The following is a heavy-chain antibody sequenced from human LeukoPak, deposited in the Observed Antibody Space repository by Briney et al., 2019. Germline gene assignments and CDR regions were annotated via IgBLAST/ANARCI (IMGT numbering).Heavy chain of an antibody. CDR1: GGSISSYY. V-gene: IGHV4-59*01. CDR2: IYHNGNT. CDR3: ARAPYSGSYFWFDP. D-gene: IGHD1-26*01. Sequence: SETLSPTCTVSGGSISSYYWSWIRQPPGKGLEWIGYIYHNGNTDYNRSLKTRITISVDTSKNQVSLKLNSVTAADTAVYYCARAPYSGSYFWFDPWGQGTLVTVSS. J-gene: IGHJ5*01.